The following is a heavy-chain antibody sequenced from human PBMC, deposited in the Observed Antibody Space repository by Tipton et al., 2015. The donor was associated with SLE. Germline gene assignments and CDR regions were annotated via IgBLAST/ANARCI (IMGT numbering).Heavy chain of an antibody. Sequence: LRLSCAVSGASIGSGGYSWNWIRQPPGKGLQWIGYIFHSGITYYNPSLKSRVTMSVDRSKNQFSLNLNSVTAADTALYYCARDSGGSFYDRGGYYQLANRHFDSWGRGTLVIVSS. V-gene: IGHV4-30-2*01. CDR3: ARDSGGSFYDRGGYYQLANRHFDS. D-gene: IGHD3-22*01. CDR1: GASIGSGGYS. CDR2: IFHSGIT. J-gene: IGHJ4*02.